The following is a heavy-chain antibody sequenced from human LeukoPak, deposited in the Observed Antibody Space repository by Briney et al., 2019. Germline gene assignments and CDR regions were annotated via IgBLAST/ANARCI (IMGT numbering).Heavy chain of an antibody. CDR1: GGSISSSGYY. Sequence: SETLSLTCTVSGGSISSSGYYWGWIRQPPGKGLEWIASIYYSGSTCYNPSLKSRVTISVDTSKNQPSLKLSSLTAADTAVYYCARHEYSGSYYGLSWFDPWGQGTLVTVSS. D-gene: IGHD1-26*01. CDR3: ARHEYSGSYYGLSWFDP. CDR2: IYYSGST. J-gene: IGHJ5*02. V-gene: IGHV4-39*01.